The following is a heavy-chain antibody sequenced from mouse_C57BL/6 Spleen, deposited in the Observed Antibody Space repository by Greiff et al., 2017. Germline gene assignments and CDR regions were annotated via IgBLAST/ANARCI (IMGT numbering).Heavy chain of an antibody. Sequence: EVKLVESGAELVRPGASVKLSCTASGFNIKDDYMHWVKQRPEQGLEWIGWIDPENGDTEYASKFQGKATITADTSSNTASLQLSSLTSEDTAVYYCTVFTTVVATRGDYWGQGTTLTVSS. CDR3: TVFTTVVATRGDY. V-gene: IGHV14-4*01. CDR1: GFNIKDDY. J-gene: IGHJ2*01. CDR2: IDPENGDT. D-gene: IGHD1-1*01.